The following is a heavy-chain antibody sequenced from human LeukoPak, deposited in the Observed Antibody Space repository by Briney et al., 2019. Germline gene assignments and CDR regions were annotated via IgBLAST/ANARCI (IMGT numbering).Heavy chain of an antibody. Sequence: GGSLRLSCAASGNYWMHWVRQAPGKGLVWVSHINSDGSWTSYADSVKGRFTISKDNAKNTVYLQMNNLRAEDTAVYYCVSFYDAYWGRGTLVTVSS. V-gene: IGHV3-74*01. CDR2: INSDGSWT. CDR1: GNYW. D-gene: IGHD2/OR15-2a*01. J-gene: IGHJ4*02. CDR3: VSFYDAY.